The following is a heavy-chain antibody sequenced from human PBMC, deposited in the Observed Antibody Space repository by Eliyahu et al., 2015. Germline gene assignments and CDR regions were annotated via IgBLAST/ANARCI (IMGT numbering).Heavy chain of an antibody. V-gene: IGHV2-5*02. Sequence: QITLKESGPTLVKPTQTLTLTCTFSXXSLSTXXVGVGWIRQPPGKALEWLALIYWDDEKYYSPSLKTRLTITKXTSKNQVVLTMTNMDPVDTATYYCAHSSYGSESYYNPKYYYYYFGMDVWGQGTTVTVSS. CDR3: AHSSYGSESYYNPKYYYYYFGMDV. D-gene: IGHD3-10*01. CDR2: IYWDDEK. J-gene: IGHJ6*02. CDR1: XXSLSTXXVG.